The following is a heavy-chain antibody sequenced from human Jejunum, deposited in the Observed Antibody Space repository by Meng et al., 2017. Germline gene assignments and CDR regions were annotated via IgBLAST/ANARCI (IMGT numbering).Heavy chain of an antibody. D-gene: IGHD3/OR15-3a*01. J-gene: IGHJ4*02. CDR1: GFTFSSYE. CDR3: ARVANLDSESDY. Sequence: GESLKISCAASGFTFSSYEMNWVRQAPGKGLEWISYISSSDSIIYYADSVKGRFTISRDNAKNSLYLQMNSLRAEDTAVYYCARVANLDSESDYWGQGTLVTVSS. CDR2: ISSSDSII. V-gene: IGHV3-48*03.